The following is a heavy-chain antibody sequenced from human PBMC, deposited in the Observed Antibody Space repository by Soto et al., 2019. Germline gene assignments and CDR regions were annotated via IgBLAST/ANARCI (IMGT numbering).Heavy chain of an antibody. D-gene: IGHD2-2*01. V-gene: IGHV1-69*01. Sequence: QVQLVQSGAEVKKPGSSVKVSCKTSGGSFTRYAISWVRQAPGQGLEWMGGIIPSFGTANYAQKFQGRVTITADEFTSTAYMELNSLRSEDTAVYYCARSAASTSFGSSYYYGMDVWGQGTMVTVSS. CDR3: ARSAASTSFGSSYYYGMDV. CDR1: GGSFTRYA. J-gene: IGHJ6*02. CDR2: IIPSFGTA.